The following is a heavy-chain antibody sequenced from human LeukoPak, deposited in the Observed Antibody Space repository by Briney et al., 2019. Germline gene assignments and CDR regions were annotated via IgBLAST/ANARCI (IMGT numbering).Heavy chain of an antibody. CDR3: AKDQDVAAAGTWGSIDY. J-gene: IGHJ4*02. CDR2: ISYEATNK. CDR1: GFTFSNYG. Sequence: GRSLRLSCAASGFTFSNYGIHWVRQAPGKGLEWVAVISYEATNKYYTDSVKGRFTISGDNSKNTLYLQMNSLRAEDTAVYYCAKDQDVAAAGTWGSIDYWGQGTLVTVSS. V-gene: IGHV3-30*18. D-gene: IGHD6-13*01.